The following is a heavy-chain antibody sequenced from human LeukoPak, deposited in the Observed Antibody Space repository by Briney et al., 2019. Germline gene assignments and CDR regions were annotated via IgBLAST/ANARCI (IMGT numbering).Heavy chain of an antibody. D-gene: IGHD1-26*01. J-gene: IGHJ4*02. CDR3: ARDWDSGSYYFDY. CDR2: INPNSGGT. V-gene: IGHV1-2*02. CDR1: GYTFTGYY. Sequence: GASVKVSCKASGYTFTGYYMHWVRQAPGQGLEWIGWINPNSGGTNYAQKYQGRVTMTRDTSISTAYMELSRLRSDDTAVYYCARDWDSGSYYFDYWGQGTLVTVSS.